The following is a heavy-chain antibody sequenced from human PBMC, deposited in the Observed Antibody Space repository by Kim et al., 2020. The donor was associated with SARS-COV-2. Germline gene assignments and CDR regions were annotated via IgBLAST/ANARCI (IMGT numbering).Heavy chain of an antibody. J-gene: IGHJ4*02. Sequence: IRVTISVDTSKNQFSLKRSSVTAADTAVYYCARRTFYGSGSYYNGRFDYWGQGTLVTVSS. CDR3: ARRTFYGSGSYYNGRFDY. V-gene: IGHV4-39*01. D-gene: IGHD3-10*01.